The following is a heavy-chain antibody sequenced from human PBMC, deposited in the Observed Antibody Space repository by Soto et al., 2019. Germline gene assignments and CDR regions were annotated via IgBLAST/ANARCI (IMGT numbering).Heavy chain of an antibody. CDR2: IFTSEST. Sequence: SETLSLTCTFSVVSNSIYYWSCIRQPAGKGLEWIGRIFTSESTNYNPSLKSRVTMSADTSKNQFSLKLRSVTAADTAVYYCAVDYGGNCFDYWGQGIRVTVS. CDR3: AVDYGGNCFDY. CDR1: VVSNSIYY. V-gene: IGHV4-4*07. D-gene: IGHD2-21*01. J-gene: IGHJ4*02.